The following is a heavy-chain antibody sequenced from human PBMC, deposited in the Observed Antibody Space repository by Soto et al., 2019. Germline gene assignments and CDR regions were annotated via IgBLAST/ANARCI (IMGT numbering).Heavy chain of an antibody. CDR3: AATPYYDILTRRKTTPNHRYYYFGMDV. J-gene: IGHJ6*02. V-gene: IGHV1-3*01. CDR1: GYTFTSYA. CDR2: INAGNGNT. Sequence: ASVKVSCKASGYTFTSYAMHWLRQAPGQRLEWMGWINAGNGNTKYSQKFQGRVTMTEDTSTDTAYMELSSLRSEDTAVYYCAATPYYDILTRRKTTPNHRYYYFGMDVWGQGTTVTGSS. D-gene: IGHD3-9*01.